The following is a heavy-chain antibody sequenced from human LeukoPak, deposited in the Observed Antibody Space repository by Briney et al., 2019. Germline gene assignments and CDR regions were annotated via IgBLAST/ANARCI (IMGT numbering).Heavy chain of an antibody. CDR2: ISSSSSYI. Sequence: PGGSLRLSCAASGFTFSSYSMNWVRQAPGKGLEWVSSISSSSSYIYYADSVKGRFTISRDNAKNSLYPQMNSLKTEDTAVFYYTRDLGNYGDYVYYGMDVWGQGTTVTVSS. CDR1: GFTFSSYS. J-gene: IGHJ6*02. D-gene: IGHD4-17*01. V-gene: IGHV3-21*04. CDR3: TRDLGNYGDYVYYGMDV.